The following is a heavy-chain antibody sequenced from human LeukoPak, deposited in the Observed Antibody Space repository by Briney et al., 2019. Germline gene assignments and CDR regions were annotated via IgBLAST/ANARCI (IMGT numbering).Heavy chain of an antibody. CDR3: ASGFGAEGGY. Sequence: GGSLRLSCAASGFTFSNYNINWVRQAPGKGLEWVSYISSTSTYIYYAGSLKGRVTISRDNAKNSLYLQMNSLRAEDTAVYYCASGFGAEGGYWGQGTLVTVSS. V-gene: IGHV3-21*01. J-gene: IGHJ4*02. CDR2: ISSTSTYI. D-gene: IGHD3-10*01. CDR1: GFTFSNYN.